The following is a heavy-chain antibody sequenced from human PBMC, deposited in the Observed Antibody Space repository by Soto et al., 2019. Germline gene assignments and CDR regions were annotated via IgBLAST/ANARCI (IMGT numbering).Heavy chain of an antibody. CDR3: ARAVAYSGSDQARPGFACLN. CDR1: GGSFGGYY. Sequence: SETLSLTCAVYGGSFGGYYWSWIRQPPGKGLEWIGEINHSGSTNYNPSLKSRVTISVDTSKNQFSLKLSSVTAADTAVYYCARAVAYSGSDQARPGFACLNWGKGTTDTESS. V-gene: IGHV4-34*01. CDR2: INHSGST. J-gene: IGHJ6*03. D-gene: IGHD5-12*01.